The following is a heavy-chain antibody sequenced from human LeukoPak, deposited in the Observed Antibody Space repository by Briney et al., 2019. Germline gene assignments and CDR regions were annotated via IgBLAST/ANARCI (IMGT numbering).Heavy chain of an antibody. J-gene: IGHJ5*02. D-gene: IGHD4-23*01. V-gene: IGHV4-59*08. CDR3: ARHPGGNPAHRFDN. CDR2: THSSGDT. Sequence: PETLSLACTVSGGSITGYFWSWIRQPPGEGLEWIGYTHSSGDTNYNPSLKSRVTISMDTSKSQFSLKLNSVIAADTAVYYCARHPGGNPAHRFDNWGQGTLVTVSS. CDR1: GGSITGYF.